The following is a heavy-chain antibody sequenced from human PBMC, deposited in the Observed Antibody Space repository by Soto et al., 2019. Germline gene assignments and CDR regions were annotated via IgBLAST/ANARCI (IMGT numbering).Heavy chain of an antibody. D-gene: IGHD3-22*01. CDR1: GGAFLGYY. J-gene: IGHJ6*02. Sequence: SETLSHTCHVYGGAFLGYYSSWTRHPLGKRGERIGVINHSGSTNYNPSLKSRVTISVDTSKNQFSLKLSSVTAADTAVYYCARAWYYYDSSGQTYYSMDAWGQGTTVTGSS. V-gene: IGHV4-34*01. CDR2: INHSGST. CDR3: ARAWYYYDSSGQTYYSMDA.